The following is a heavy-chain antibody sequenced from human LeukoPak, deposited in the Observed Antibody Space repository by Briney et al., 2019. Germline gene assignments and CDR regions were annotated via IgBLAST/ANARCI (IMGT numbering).Heavy chain of an antibody. J-gene: IGHJ6*03. D-gene: IGHD2-2*02. V-gene: IGHV3-53*01. Sequence: GGSLRLSCAASGFTVSSNYMSWVRQAPGKGLEWVSIIYSGGSTYYADSVKGRFTISRDNSKNTLYLQMNSLRAEDTAVYYCAKDHIVVVPAAIRGYYYYIDVWGKGTTVTVSS. CDR3: AKDHIVVVPAAIRGYYYYIDV. CDR1: GFTVSSNY. CDR2: IYSGGST.